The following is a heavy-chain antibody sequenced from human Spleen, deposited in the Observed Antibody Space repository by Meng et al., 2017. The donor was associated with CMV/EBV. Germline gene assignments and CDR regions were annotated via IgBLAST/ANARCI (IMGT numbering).Heavy chain of an antibody. CDR1: GYTSAGFY. CDR3: ARDNNWGPDY. J-gene: IGHJ4*02. D-gene: IGHD7-27*01. Sequence: ASVKVSCKASGYTSAGFYMHWVRQAPGQGLDWMGWISPNSGGINYAQKFQGRVTMTRDTSISTFYMELSGLRSDDTAVYYCARDNNWGPDYWGQGTLVTVSS. V-gene: IGHV1-2*02. CDR2: ISPNSGGI.